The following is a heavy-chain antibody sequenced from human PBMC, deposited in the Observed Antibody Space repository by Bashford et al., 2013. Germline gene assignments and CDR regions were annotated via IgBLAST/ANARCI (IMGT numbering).Heavy chain of an antibody. V-gene: IGHV3-48*01. CDR3: TRDPDIIDL. CDR2: ISSGGSMI. J-gene: IGHJ5*02. Sequence: VRQAPGKGLEWVSYISSGGSMIYYADSVKGRFTISRDNAENSLYLQMNSLRADDTAVYYCTRDPDIIDLWGQGTLVTVSS.